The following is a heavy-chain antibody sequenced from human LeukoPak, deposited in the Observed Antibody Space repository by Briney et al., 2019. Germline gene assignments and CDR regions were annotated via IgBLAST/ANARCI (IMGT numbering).Heavy chain of an antibody. CDR1: GGSISSSSYY. CDR2: IYYSGST. D-gene: IGHD3-22*01. CDR3: ARHAYSSGYY. J-gene: IGHJ4*02. V-gene: IGHV4-39*01. Sequence: SETLSLTCTVSGGSISSSSYYWGWIRQPPGKGLEWIGSIYYSGSTYYNPSLKSRVTISVDTSKNQFSLKLSFVTAADTAVYYCARHAYSSGYYWGQGTLVTVSS.